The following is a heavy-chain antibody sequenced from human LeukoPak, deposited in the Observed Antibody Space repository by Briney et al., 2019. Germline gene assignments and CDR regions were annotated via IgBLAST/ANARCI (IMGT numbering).Heavy chain of an antibody. CDR2: INHSGST. D-gene: IGHD2-21*02. CDR1: GGSFSDYY. CDR3: ARKKIVLTAMRRGYFDY. V-gene: IGHV4-34*01. J-gene: IGHJ4*02. Sequence: SETLSLTCAVYGGSFSDYYWSWMRQSPGKGLEWIGEINHSGSTIYNPSLQSRVTISVDTSKNHFSLWLTSVTAADTAVYYCARKKIVLTAMRRGYFDYWGQGTLVTVSS.